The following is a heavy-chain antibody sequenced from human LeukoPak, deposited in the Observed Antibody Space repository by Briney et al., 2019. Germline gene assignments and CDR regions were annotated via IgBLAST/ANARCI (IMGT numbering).Heavy chain of an antibody. CDR1: GGSISSYY. Sequence: SETLSLTCTVSGGSISSYYWSWIRQPPGKGLEWIGYIYYSGSTNYNPSLKSRVTISVDTSKKQFSLKLSSVTAADTAVYYCARGGLYCSGGSCYFDYWGQGTLVTVSS. V-gene: IGHV4-59*01. CDR3: ARGGLYCSGGSCYFDY. CDR2: IYYSGST. D-gene: IGHD2-15*01. J-gene: IGHJ4*02.